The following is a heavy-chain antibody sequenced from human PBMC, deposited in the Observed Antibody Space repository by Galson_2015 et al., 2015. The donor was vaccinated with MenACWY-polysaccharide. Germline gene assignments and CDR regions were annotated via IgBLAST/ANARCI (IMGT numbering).Heavy chain of an antibody. Sequence: QSGAEVKKPGESLQISCTDSGNSLSSHWIGWVRQVPGKGLEWMGIIYPGDSDTRYSPSFQGQVTISADKSLNTAYLQWNSLKASDTAIYYCARRWTGFGSGWIDSWGQGTLVTVSS. CDR1: GNSLSSHW. D-gene: IGHD6-19*01. J-gene: IGHJ4*02. CDR3: ARRWTGFGSGWIDS. V-gene: IGHV5-51*06. CDR2: IYPGDSDT.